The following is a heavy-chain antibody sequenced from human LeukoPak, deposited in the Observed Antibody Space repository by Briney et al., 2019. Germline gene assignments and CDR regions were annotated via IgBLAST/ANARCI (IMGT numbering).Heavy chain of an antibody. CDR2: IIPVFGTP. V-gene: IGHV1-69*01. D-gene: IGHD3-16*01. Sequence: SVTVSCKASGGNFINSAFVWVRQAPGQGLQWMGGIIPVFGTPNYADTFQGRATIRADESTNTAYLDLTSLRSEDTAICFCALVGDGRIGMGLLGSFDYWGQGSLVIVSP. J-gene: IGHJ4*02. CDR3: ALVGDGRIGMGLLGSFDY. CDR1: GGNFINSA.